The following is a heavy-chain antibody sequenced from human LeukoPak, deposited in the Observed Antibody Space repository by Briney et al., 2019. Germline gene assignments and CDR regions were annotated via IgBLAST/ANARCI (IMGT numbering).Heavy chain of an antibody. V-gene: IGHV4-61*01. CDR3: ARGRAAAGTPVDY. CDR2: IYYSGST. J-gene: IGHJ4*02. Sequence: SETLSLTCTVSGGSVSNSSYYWSWIRQPPGKGLEWIGYIYYSGSTNYNPSLKSRVTISVDMSKNQFSLKLNSVTAADTAVYYCARGRAAAGTPVDYWGQGILVTVSS. D-gene: IGHD6-13*01. CDR1: GGSVSNSSYY.